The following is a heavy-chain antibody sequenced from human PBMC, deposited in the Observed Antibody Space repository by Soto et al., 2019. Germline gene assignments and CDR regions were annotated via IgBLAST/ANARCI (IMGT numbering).Heavy chain of an antibody. V-gene: IGHV1-3*01. CDR1: GYTFTSYA. D-gene: IGHD6-6*01. CDR3: AREYSSSSWFDL. CDR2: INAGNGNT. Sequence: ASVKVSCKASGYTFTSYAMHWVRQAPGQRLEWMGWINAGNGNTKYSQKFQGRVTITRDTSASTAYMELSSLRSEDTAVYYCAREYSSSSWFDLWGQGTLVTVSS. J-gene: IGHJ5*02.